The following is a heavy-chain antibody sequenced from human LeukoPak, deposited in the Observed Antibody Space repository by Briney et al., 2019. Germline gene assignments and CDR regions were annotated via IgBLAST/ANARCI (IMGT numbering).Heavy chain of an antibody. D-gene: IGHD2-21*02. V-gene: IGHV3-9*01. J-gene: IGHJ4*02. Sequence: PGGSLRLSCAASGFTFDGYAMHWVRQAPGKGLEWVSGLSWNSGSIGYADSVKGRFTISRDNAKNSLYLQMNSLRAEDTALYYCAKDVTAFSSPGFDYWGQGTLVTVSS. CDR2: LSWNSGSI. CDR3: AKDVTAFSSPGFDY. CDR1: GFTFDGYA.